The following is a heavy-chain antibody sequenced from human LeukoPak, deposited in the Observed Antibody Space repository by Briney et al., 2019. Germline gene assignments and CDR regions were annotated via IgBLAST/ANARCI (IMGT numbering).Heavy chain of an antibody. CDR3: ARGVWQLGLDY. D-gene: IGHD6-13*01. CDR1: GSSISSYY. CDR2: IYYSGST. J-gene: IGHJ4*02. Sequence: SETLSLTCSVSGSSISSYYWSWIRQPPGKGLEWIGYIYYSGSTNYNPPLKSRVTISVDTSKNQFSLKLSSVTAADTAVYYCARGVWQLGLDYWGQGTLVTVSS. V-gene: IGHV4-59*01.